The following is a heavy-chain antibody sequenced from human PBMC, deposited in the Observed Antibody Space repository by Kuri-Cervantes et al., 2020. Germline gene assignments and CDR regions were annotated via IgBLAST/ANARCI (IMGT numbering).Heavy chain of an antibody. CDR1: GFIFSGSA. J-gene: IGHJ4*02. Sequence: GGSLRLSCVTSGFIFSGSAIHWVRQASGKGLEWVGRIRSKANKYATTYAASVQGRFTISRDESKNTAYLQMNSLKTEDTAVYYCTTLGVAWGQGTLVTVSS. D-gene: IGHD3-10*01. CDR3: TTLGVA. CDR2: IRSKANKYAT. V-gene: IGHV3-73*01.